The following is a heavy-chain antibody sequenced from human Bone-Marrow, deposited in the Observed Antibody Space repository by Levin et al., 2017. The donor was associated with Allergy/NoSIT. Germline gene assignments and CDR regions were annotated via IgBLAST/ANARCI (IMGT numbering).Heavy chain of an antibody. CDR3: ARDYGSGSYSGWYFDL. CDR2: ISSSSSYT. CDR1: GFTFSDYY. D-gene: IGHD3-10*01. Sequence: GGSLRLSCAASGFTFSDYYMSWIRQAPGKGLEWVSYISSSSSYTNYADSVKGRFTISRDNAKNSLYLQMNSLRAEDTAVYYCARDYGSGSYSGWYFDLWGRGTLVTVSS. V-gene: IGHV3-11*05. J-gene: IGHJ2*01.